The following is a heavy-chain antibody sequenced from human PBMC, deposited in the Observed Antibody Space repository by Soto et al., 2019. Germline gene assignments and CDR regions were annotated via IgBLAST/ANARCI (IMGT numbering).Heavy chain of an antibody. J-gene: IGHJ6*02. Sequence: VAVPASCEARGYAFTGGSLHCVRPATGKGLEWIGCINPNSGGTNYAQKFQGWVTMTRDTSISTAYMELTRLRSDDTAVYFCARGHSTYCSNSVCYFFYKHEMDVWGHGNMVTASS. D-gene: IGHD2-8*01. CDR1: GYAFTGGS. CDR2: INPNSGGT. CDR3: ARGHSTYCSNSVCYFFYKHEMDV. V-gene: IGHV1-2*04.